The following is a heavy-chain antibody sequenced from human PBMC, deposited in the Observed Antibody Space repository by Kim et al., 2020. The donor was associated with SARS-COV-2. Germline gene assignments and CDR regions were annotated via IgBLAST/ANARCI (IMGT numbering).Heavy chain of an antibody. D-gene: IGHD2-8*01. Sequence: NRGESVEGRFTISRDNAKRSLYLQMDSLRVEDTAVYYCTRDNGFNWCAPWGQGTLVTVSS. J-gene: IGHJ5*02. CDR3: TRDNGFNWCAP. V-gene: IGHV3-7*01.